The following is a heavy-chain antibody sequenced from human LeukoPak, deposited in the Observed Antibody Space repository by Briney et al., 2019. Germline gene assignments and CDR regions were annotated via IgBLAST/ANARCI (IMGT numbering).Heavy chain of an antibody. Sequence: GGSLRLSCAASGFTFNTYWMSWVRQAPGKGLEWVANIKQDGSEKYYVDSLKGRFTISRDNAKNSLYLQMNSLGVEDTAVYYCARDQEGLVVPAAHILPPYYFDYWGQGTLVTVSS. CDR3: ARDQEGLVVPAAHILPPYYFDY. V-gene: IGHV3-7*01. CDR1: GFTFNTYW. CDR2: IKQDGSEK. J-gene: IGHJ4*02. D-gene: IGHD2-2*01.